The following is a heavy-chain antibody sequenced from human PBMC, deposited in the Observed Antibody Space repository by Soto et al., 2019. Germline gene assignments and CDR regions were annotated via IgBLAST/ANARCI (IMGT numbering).Heavy chain of an antibody. J-gene: IGHJ3*01. CDR1: GYTFTNYA. Sequence: QVQLGQSGAQVSKPGASVKISFRSPGYTFTNYARHWVRQAPGQGLEWMGWVNPSNGLTNYSENFQGRLSLTRNTSANTAYMELSSVRPGDTAIYYCARRLPAFDVWGQGTLVSVSS. CDR3: ARRLPAFDV. CDR2: VNPSNGLT. V-gene: IGHV1-3*01.